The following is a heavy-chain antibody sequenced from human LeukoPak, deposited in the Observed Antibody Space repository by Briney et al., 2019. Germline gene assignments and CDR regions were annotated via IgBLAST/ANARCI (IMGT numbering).Heavy chain of an antibody. D-gene: IGHD3-22*01. Sequence: APVKVSCKASGYTFTGYYMHWVRQAPGQGLEWMGWINPNSVVTNYAQDFHGRVTMTRDTSISTAYMELSRLRSDDTAVYYCARAGDSRNLAWGRGTLVTVPS. CDR2: INPNSVVT. V-gene: IGHV1-2*02. J-gene: IGHJ5*02. CDR3: ARAGDSRNLA. CDR1: GYTFTGYY.